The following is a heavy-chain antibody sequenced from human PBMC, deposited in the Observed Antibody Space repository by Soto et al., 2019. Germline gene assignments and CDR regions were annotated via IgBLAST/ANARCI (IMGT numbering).Heavy chain of an antibody. D-gene: IGHD3-22*01. Sequence: QMQLVQSGPEVKKPGTSVKVSCTASGFTFTSSAVQWVRQARGQRLEWIGWIVVGSGNTNYAQKFQERVTITRDMSTSTAYMELSSLRSEDTAVYYCAAALGYDSSGYYLDYWGQGTLVTVSS. V-gene: IGHV1-58*01. CDR3: AAALGYDSSGYYLDY. CDR1: GFTFTSSA. CDR2: IVVGSGNT. J-gene: IGHJ4*02.